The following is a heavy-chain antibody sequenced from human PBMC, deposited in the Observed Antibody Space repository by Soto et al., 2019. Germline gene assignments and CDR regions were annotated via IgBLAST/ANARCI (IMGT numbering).Heavy chain of an antibody. V-gene: IGHV4-31*03. J-gene: IGHJ4*02. CDR1: GGSISSGGYY. D-gene: IGHD3-22*01. CDR3: ARVSFRYDSSGSDFDY. CDR2: IYYSGST. Sequence: SETLSLTCTVSGGSISSGGYYWSWIRQHPGKGLEWIGYIYYSGSTYYNPSLKSRVTISVDTSKNQFSLKLSSVTAADTAVYYCARVSFRYDSSGSDFDYWGQGTLVTVSS.